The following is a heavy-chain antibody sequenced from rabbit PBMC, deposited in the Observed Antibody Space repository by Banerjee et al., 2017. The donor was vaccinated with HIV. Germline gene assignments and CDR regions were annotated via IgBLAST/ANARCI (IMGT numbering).Heavy chain of an antibody. CDR2: IVTGSSGRT. J-gene: IGHJ5*01. CDR3: ARGSTGYYSDWLDL. D-gene: IGHD1-1*01. V-gene: IGHV1S45*01. Sequence: QEQLEESGGDLVKPEGSLTLTCKASGFSFSSIYYMCWVRQAPGKGLEWIACIVTGSSGRTYYATWVNGRFTISRSTSLNTVTLQMTNLTAADTATYFCARGSTGYYSDWLDLWGPGTLVTVS. CDR1: GFSFSSIYY.